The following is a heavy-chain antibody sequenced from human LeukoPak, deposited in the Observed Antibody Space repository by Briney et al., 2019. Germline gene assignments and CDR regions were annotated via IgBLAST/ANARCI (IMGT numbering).Heavy chain of an antibody. V-gene: IGHV1-46*01. Sequence: ASVKVSCKASGYTFTSYYMHWVRQAPGQGLEWMGIINPSGGSTSYAQKFQGRVTMTRDTSTSTAYMELSSLRSEDTAVYYCARALITMIVVVPSSYYYGMDVWGQGTTVTVSS. J-gene: IGHJ6*02. CDR2: INPSGGST. D-gene: IGHD3-22*01. CDR3: ARALITMIVVVPSSYYYGMDV. CDR1: GYTFTSYY.